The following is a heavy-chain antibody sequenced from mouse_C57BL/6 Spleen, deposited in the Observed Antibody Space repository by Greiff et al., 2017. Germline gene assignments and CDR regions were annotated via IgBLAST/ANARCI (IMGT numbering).Heavy chain of an antibody. V-gene: IGHV5-9-1*02. CDR1: GFTFSSYA. Sequence: EVKVEESGAGLVKPGGSLKLSCAASGFTFSSYAMSWVRQTPEKRLEWVAYISSGGDYIYYADTVKGRFTISRDNARNTLYLQMSSLKSEDTAMYYCTRAGGNYGSPYYFDYWGQGTTLTVSS. CDR3: TRAGGNYGSPYYFDY. CDR2: ISSGGDYI. D-gene: IGHD2-1*01. J-gene: IGHJ2*01.